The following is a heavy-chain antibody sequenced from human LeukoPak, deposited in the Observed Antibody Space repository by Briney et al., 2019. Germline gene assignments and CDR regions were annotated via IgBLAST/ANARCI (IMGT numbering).Heavy chain of an antibody. CDR2: IIPILGKA. D-gene: IGHD6-19*01. V-gene: IGHV1-69*05. Sequence: GASVTVSCKASGGTFSSYAISWVRQAPGQGLEWRGGIIPILGKANYAQKFQGRVTITTDESTSTAYMELSSLRSEDTAVYYCATLYGPSGWDQGDYWGQGTLVTVSS. CDR1: GGTFSSYA. J-gene: IGHJ4*02. CDR3: ATLYGPSGWDQGDY.